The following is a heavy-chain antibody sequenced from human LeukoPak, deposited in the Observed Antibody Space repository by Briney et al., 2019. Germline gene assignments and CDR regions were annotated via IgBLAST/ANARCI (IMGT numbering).Heavy chain of an antibody. CDR1: GGSISSSNW. Sequence: SETLSLTCAVSGGSISSSNWWSWVRQLPGKGLEWIGEIYHSGSTNYNPSLKSRVTISVDKSKNQFSLKLSSVTAADTAVYYCARRGSYYVYYFDYWGQGTLVTVSS. D-gene: IGHD1-26*01. J-gene: IGHJ4*02. CDR2: IYHSGST. CDR3: ARRGSYYVYYFDY. V-gene: IGHV4-4*02.